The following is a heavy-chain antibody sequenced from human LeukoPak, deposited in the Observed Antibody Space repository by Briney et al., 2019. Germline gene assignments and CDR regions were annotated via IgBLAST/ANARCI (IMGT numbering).Heavy chain of an antibody. V-gene: IGHV1-69*04. Sequence: SVKVSCKASGGTFSSYAISWVRQAPGQGLEWMGRIIPILGIANYAQKFQGRVTITADKSTSTAYMELSSLRSEDTAVYYCATDLPGYYYDSSGYSNWGQGTLVTVSS. J-gene: IGHJ4*02. CDR1: GGTFSSYA. CDR2: IIPILGIA. D-gene: IGHD3-22*01. CDR3: ATDLPGYYYDSSGYSN.